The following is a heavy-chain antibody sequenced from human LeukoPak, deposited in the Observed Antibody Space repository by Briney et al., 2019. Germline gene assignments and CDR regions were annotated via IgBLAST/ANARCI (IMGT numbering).Heavy chain of an antibody. CDR1: GGSISSYY. J-gene: IGHJ4*02. Sequence: PSETLSLTCTVSGGSISSYYWSWIRQPAGKGLEWIGRIYTSGSTNYNPSLKSRVTMSVDTSKNQFSLKLSSVTAADTAMYYCARHPKSGYSGYESDYWGQGTLVTVSS. D-gene: IGHD5-12*01. V-gene: IGHV4-4*07. CDR2: IYTSGST. CDR3: ARHPKSGYSGYESDY.